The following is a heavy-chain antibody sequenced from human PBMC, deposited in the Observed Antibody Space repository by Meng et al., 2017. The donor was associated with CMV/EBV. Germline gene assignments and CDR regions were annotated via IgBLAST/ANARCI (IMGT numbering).Heavy chain of an antibody. D-gene: IGHD3-3*01. J-gene: IGHJ3*02. V-gene: IGHV4-38-2*02. Sequence: SETLSLTCTVSGYSISSGYYWGWIWQPPGKGLEWIGSIYHSGSTYYNPSLKSRVTISVDTSKNQFSLKLSSVTAADTAVYYCARETNPYYDFWSGYSGVDAFDIWGQGTMVTVSS. CDR3: ARETNPYYDFWSGYSGVDAFDI. CDR1: GYSISSGYY. CDR2: IYHSGST.